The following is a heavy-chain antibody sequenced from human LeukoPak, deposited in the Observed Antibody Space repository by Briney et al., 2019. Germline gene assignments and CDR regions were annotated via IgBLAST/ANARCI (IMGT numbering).Heavy chain of an antibody. J-gene: IGHJ3*02. D-gene: IGHD5-24*01. CDR2: ISYIGST. CDR3: ARVTSLRWLQFGSDDAFDI. Sequence: SETLSLTCTVSGGSISSYYWSWIRQPPGKGLEWIGYISYIGSTNYNPSLKSRVTISIDTSKNQFSLKLSSVTAADTAVYYCARVTSLRWLQFGSDDAFDIWGQGTMVTVSS. CDR1: GGSISSYY. V-gene: IGHV4-59*01.